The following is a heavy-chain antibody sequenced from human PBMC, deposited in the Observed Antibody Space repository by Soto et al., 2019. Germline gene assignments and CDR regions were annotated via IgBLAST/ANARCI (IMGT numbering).Heavy chain of an antibody. Sequence: SETLSLTCTVSGGSVRSSRYYWGWIRQPPGKGLECIGTIYFSGKSYYNPSLKSRVTMSVDTSRNQFSLEVSSVAATDTATYYCARLDYSGLDSEYFYYIYVRAQRTTVTVSS. V-gene: IGHV4-39*01. J-gene: IGHJ6*03. CDR1: GGSVRSSRYY. D-gene: IGHD4-4*01. CDR2: IYFSGKS. CDR3: ARLDYSGLDSEYFYYIYV.